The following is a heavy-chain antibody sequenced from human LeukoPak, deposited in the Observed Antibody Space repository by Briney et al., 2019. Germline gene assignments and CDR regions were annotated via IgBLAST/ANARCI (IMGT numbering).Heavy chain of an antibody. CDR3: ATEAIVVVTARDYWYFDL. Sequence: SVKVSCKASGGTFSSYAISWVRQAPGQGLEWMGRVIPILGIPNYAQKFQGRVTITADNSTTTAYMELSSLRSEDTAVYYCATEAIVVVTARDYWYFDLWGRGTLVTVSS. D-gene: IGHD2-21*02. V-gene: IGHV1-69*04. CDR2: VIPILGIP. CDR1: GGTFSSYA. J-gene: IGHJ2*01.